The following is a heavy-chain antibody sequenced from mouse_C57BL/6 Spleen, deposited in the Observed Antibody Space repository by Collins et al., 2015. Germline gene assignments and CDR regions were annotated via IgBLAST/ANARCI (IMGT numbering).Heavy chain of an antibody. CDR1: GHTFTSYW. J-gene: IGHJ4*01. CDR2: IDPNSGGT. V-gene: IGHV1-72*01. D-gene: IGHD1-1*02. Sequence: QVQLQQPGAELVKPGASVKLSCKASGHTFTSYWMHWVKQRPGRGLEWIGRIDPNSGGTKYNEKFKSKATLTVDKPSSTAYMQLSSLTSEDSAVYYCASDYGPFGWYAMDYWGQGTSVTVSS. CDR3: ASDYGPFGWYAMDY.